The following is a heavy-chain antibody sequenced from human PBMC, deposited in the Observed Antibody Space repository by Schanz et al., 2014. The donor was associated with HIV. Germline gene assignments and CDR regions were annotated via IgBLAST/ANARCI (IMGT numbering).Heavy chain of an antibody. CDR3: ARDVSHDSSGHYSDYYYGMDV. Sequence: QEQVVESGGRVVQPGRSLRLACAASGFTFSSYAMHWVRQAPGTGLEWVAVIWYDGTNDHYADSVKGRFTISRDNSKNTRYLQMNSLRAEDTAVYYCARDVSHDSSGHYSDYYYGMDVWGQGTTVTVSS. CDR1: GFTFSSYA. D-gene: IGHD3-22*01. CDR2: IWYDGTND. V-gene: IGHV3-33*01. J-gene: IGHJ6*02.